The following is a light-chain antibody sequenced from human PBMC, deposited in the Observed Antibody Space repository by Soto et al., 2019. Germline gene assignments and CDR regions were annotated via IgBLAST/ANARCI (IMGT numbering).Light chain of an antibody. V-gene: IGLV2-14*01. CDR1: PSDVGRYNY. CDR2: EVS. J-gene: IGLJ2*01. Sequence: QSALTQPASLSGSPGQSITISCSGTPSDVGRYNYVSWYQQYPGKVPKLIISEVSDRPSGVSDRFSGSKSGNTASLTISGLQIEDEAFYHCSSYSGTGALVFGGGTKVTVL. CDR3: SSYSGTGALV.